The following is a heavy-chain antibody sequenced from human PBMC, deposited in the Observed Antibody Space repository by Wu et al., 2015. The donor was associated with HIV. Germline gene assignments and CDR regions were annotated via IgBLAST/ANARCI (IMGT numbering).Heavy chain of an antibody. CDR3: TKDGPGGTSNFDF. V-gene: IGHV1-69*05. D-gene: IGHD1-7*01. CDR1: GGTFTSYA. J-gene: IGHJ4*02. CDR2: IIPLLNTT. Sequence: QVQLVQPGAEVKKPGSSVRVSCTASGGTFTSYAVSWVRQAPGQGLEWMGGIIPLLNTTIYAQKFQGRVTITTDESTNTAYMELSSLRSEDTAVYYCTKDGPGGTSNFDFWGQGTLVTVSS.